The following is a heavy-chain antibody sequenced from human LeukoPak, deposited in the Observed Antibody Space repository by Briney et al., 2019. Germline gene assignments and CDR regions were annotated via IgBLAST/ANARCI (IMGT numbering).Heavy chain of an antibody. CDR2: ISYDGSNK. Sequence: GGSLRLSCAASGFTFSSYAMHWVRQAPGKGLEWVAVISYDGSNKYYADSVKGRFTISRDNSKNTLYLQMNSLGAEDTAVYYCARVEQYQLLIDYWGQGTLVTVSS. CDR1: GFTFSSYA. J-gene: IGHJ4*02. CDR3: ARVEQYQLLIDY. D-gene: IGHD2-2*01. V-gene: IGHV3-30-3*01.